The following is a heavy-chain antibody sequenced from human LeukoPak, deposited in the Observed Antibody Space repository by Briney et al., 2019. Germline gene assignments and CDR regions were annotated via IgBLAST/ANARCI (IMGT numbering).Heavy chain of an antibody. CDR2: ISAYNGNT. CDR3: ARAYYYDSSGYYASYYGMDV. CDR1: GYTFTSYG. D-gene: IGHD3-22*01. J-gene: IGHJ6*02. V-gene: IGHV1-18*01. Sequence: ASVKVSCKASGYTFTSYGISWVRQAPGQGLEWMGWISAYNGNTNYAQKLQGRVTMTTDTSTSTAYMELRSLRSDDTAVYYCARAYYYDSSGYYASYYGMDVWGQGTTVTVSS.